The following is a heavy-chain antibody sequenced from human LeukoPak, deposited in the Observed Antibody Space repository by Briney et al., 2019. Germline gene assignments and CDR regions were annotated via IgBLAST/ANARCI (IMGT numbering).Heavy chain of an antibody. Sequence: SETLSLTCTVSGGSIGGYYWTWIRQPAGKRLECIGRIYGSGDANYNPSLKSRVTMSLGTSKTHFSLKLSSVTAADTAVYYCAGDLSSSIWYNDYWGQGTLVTVSS. CDR3: AGDLSSSIWYNDY. D-gene: IGHD6-13*01. J-gene: IGHJ4*02. CDR2: IYGSGDA. V-gene: IGHV4-4*07. CDR1: GGSIGGYY.